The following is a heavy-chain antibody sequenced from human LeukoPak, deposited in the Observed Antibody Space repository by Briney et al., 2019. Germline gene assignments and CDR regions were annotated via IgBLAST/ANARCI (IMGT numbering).Heavy chain of an antibody. CDR3: ARTVVVVAATEDAFDI. J-gene: IGHJ3*02. CDR2: INPNSGGT. D-gene: IGHD2-15*01. Sequence: ASVKVSCKASGYTFTGYYMHWVRQAPGQGLGWMGWINPNSGGTNYAQKFQGRVTMTRDTSISTAYMELSRLRSDDTAVYYCARTVVVVAATEDAFDIWGQGTMVTVSS. V-gene: IGHV1-2*02. CDR1: GYTFTGYY.